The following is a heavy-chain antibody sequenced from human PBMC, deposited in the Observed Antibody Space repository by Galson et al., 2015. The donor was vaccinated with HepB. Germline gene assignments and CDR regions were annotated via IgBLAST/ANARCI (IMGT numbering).Heavy chain of an antibody. Sequence: SLRLSCAVSGFTFSSSAIHWVRQASVKGLEWVGRIRSKTNTYATAYGESVKGRFTISRDDSRNTAYLQMNSLKTEYTAVYYCMSYRDDYLRGGDWGQGTLVTVSS. V-gene: IGHV3-73*01. D-gene: IGHD5-12*01. CDR1: GFTFSSSA. CDR3: MSYRDDYLRGGD. CDR2: IRSKTNTYAT. J-gene: IGHJ4*02.